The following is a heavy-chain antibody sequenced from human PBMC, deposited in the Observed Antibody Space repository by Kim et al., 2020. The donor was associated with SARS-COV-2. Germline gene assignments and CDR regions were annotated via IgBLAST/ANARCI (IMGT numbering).Heavy chain of an antibody. CDR2: IKSKTDGGTT. CDR1: GFTFSNAW. D-gene: IGHD3-9*01. J-gene: IGHJ6*02. CDR3: TTLLRYFDWLAVKYYYYGMDV. Sequence: GGSLRLSCAASGFTFSNAWMSWVRQAPGKGLEWVGRIKSKTDGGTTDYAAPVKGRFTISRDDSKNTLYLQMNSLKTEDTAVYYCTTLLRYFDWLAVKYYYYGMDVWGQGTKVTVSS. V-gene: IGHV3-15*01.